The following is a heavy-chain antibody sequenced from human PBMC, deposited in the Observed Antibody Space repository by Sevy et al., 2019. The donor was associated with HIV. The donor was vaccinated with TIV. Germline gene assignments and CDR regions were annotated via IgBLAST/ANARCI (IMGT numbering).Heavy chain of an antibody. D-gene: IGHD3-16*01. CDR2: VYYSGHT. J-gene: IGHJ2*01. V-gene: IGHV4-39*01. CDR1: SDSISSTSYF. Sequence: SETLSLTCTVSSDSISSTSYFWGWIRQPPGKGLEWIASVYYSGHTYYNPSLKSRVTISIDTSTNKFSLKVTSVTAADTAVYYCARHRVHDCVRGTSGPFDVWGRGTRVTVSS. CDR3: ARHRVHDCVRGTSGPFDV.